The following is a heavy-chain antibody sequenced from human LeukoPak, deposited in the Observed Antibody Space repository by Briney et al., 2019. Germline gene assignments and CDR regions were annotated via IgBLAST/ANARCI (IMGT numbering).Heavy chain of an antibody. V-gene: IGHV1-2*02. CDR1: GYTFTGYY. CDR2: INPNSGGT. J-gene: IGHJ6*02. D-gene: IGHD3-10*01. Sequence: ASVKVSCKASGYTFTGYYMHWVRQAPGQGLEWMGWINPNSGGTNYAQKFQGRVTMTRNTSISTAYMELSSLRSEDTAVYYCARGRYGSGSSYYYYYGMDVWGQGTTVTVSS. CDR3: ARGRYGSGSSYYYYYGMDV.